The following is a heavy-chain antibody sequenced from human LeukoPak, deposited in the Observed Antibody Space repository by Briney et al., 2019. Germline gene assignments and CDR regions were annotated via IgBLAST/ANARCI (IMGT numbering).Heavy chain of an antibody. CDR1: GGSFSGYY. CDR2: INHSGST. J-gene: IGHJ4*02. CDR3: ARGVRYCSGGSCYSGPDY. Sequence: SETPSLTCAVYGGSFSGYYWSWIRQPPGKGLEWIGEINHSGSTNYNPSLKSRVTISVDTSKNQFSLKLSSVTAADTAVYYCARGVRYCSGGSCYSGPDYWGQGTPVTVSS. V-gene: IGHV4-34*01. D-gene: IGHD2-15*01.